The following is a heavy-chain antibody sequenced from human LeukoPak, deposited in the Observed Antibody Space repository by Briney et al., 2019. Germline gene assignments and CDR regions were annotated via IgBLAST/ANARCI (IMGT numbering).Heavy chain of an antibody. V-gene: IGHV1-2*02. D-gene: IGHD3-22*01. CDR1: GYTFNDFY. Sequence: ASVKVSCKASGYTFNDFYVHWVRQAPGQGLEWMGGTNLKIADTIYAQSVRGRVTMTRDTSITTAYLELSSLRSDDTAVYYCARGLPYDNRNPHIDHWGQGTLITVSS. J-gene: IGHJ4*02. CDR3: ARGLPYDNRNPHIDH. CDR2: TNLKIADT.